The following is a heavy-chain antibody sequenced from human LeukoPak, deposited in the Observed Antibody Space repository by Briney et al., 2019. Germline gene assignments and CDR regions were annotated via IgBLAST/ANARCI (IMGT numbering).Heavy chain of an antibody. CDR2: INPSVGGA. D-gene: IGHD6-13*01. J-gene: IGHJ3*01. Sequence: PSPNPSCGASGYTLTTFFFDGVRHAPAQGLGWMGIINPSVGGATYAQQSKGSVTMTHDTSPSTVSVGLGSLGSADTAIYYCARESLRITASGRGAFDVWGQGGMVTVSS. V-gene: IGHV1-46*01. CDR1: GYTLTTFF. CDR3: ARESLRITASGRGAFDV.